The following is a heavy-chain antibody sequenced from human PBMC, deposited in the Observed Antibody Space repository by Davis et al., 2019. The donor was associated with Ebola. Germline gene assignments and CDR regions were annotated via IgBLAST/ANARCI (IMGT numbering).Heavy chain of an antibody. CDR3: AKDSSSWAYYDSAGYPFDH. J-gene: IGHJ4*02. D-gene: IGHD6-13*01. CDR2: ISVHNGQI. V-gene: IGHV1-18*04. Sequence: ASVPVSCKTSGYTLTSHGISPLRPAPGQGLEWMGWISVHNGQIKYAQKFEGRVTMTTDTSTNTGYMELRSLKSDDTAMYYCAKDSSSWAYYDSAGYPFDHWGQGTLVTVSS. CDR1: GYTLTSHG.